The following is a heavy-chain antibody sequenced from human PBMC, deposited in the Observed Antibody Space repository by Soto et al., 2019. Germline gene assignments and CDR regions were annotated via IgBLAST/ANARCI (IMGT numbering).Heavy chain of an antibody. Sequence: ASVKVSCKASGGTFSSYAISWVRQAPGQGLEWMGGIIPIFGTANYAQKFQGRVTITADESTSTAYMELSSLRSEDTAVYYCARGPYCSGGSCYSSYYYYYGMDVWGQGTTVTVSS. J-gene: IGHJ6*02. D-gene: IGHD2-15*01. CDR3: ARGPYCSGGSCYSSYYYYYGMDV. CDR1: GGTFSSYA. CDR2: IIPIFGTA. V-gene: IGHV1-69*13.